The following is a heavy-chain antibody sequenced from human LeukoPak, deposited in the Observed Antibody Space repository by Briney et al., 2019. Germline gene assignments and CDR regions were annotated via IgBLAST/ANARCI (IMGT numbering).Heavy chain of an antibody. CDR1: GGSISSFY. CDR3: ARGNNRNGGFYFDH. J-gene: IGHJ4*02. CDR2: IRHSGYT. Sequence: SETLSITCNVSGGSISSFYWFWIRQPPGRGLESIGFIRHSGYTSYNPSLKSRVAISVDTSKNQFSLRLSSVTAADTAVYYCARGNNRNGGFYFDHWGQGALVPVSS. V-gene: IGHV4-59*01. D-gene: IGHD3-10*01.